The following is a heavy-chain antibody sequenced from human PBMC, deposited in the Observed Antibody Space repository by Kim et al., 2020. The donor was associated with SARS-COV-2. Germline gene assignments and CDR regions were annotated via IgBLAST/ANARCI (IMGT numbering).Heavy chain of an antibody. CDR1: GGTFSSYA. Sequence: SVKVSCKASGGTFSSYAISWVRQAPGQGLEWMGRIIPILGIANYAQKFQGRVTITADKSTSTAYMELSSLRSEDTAVYYCARSLGWFGANWFDPWGQGTLVTVSS. CDR2: IIPILGIA. D-gene: IGHD3-10*01. V-gene: IGHV1-69*04. J-gene: IGHJ5*02. CDR3: ARSLGWFGANWFDP.